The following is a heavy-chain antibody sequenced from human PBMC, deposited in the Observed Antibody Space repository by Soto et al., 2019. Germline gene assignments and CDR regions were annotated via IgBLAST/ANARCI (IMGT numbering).Heavy chain of an antibody. Sequence: QVQLVESGGGVVQPGRSLRLSCAASGFTFSSYGMHWVRQAPGKGLEWVAVISYDGRKKYYAESVKGRFTISRDNSKNTLYLQMNSLRAEDTAVYYCENGDFDYWGQGTLVTVSS. CDR1: GFTFSSYG. V-gene: IGHV3-30*18. J-gene: IGHJ4*02. D-gene: IGHD2-21*01. CDR2: ISYDGRKK. CDR3: ENGDFDY.